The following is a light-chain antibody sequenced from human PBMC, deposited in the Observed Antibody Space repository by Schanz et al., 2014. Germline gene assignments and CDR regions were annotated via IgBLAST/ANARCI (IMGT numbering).Light chain of an antibody. J-gene: IGLJ1*01. CDR3: AAWDDSLSGQGV. Sequence: QSALTQPPSASGSPGQSVTISCTGTSRDIGKYNYVSWYQQHPGKAPKLLIYDVTERPSGVPDRFSGSRSGSTASLAITGLQSEDEADYYCAAWDDSLSGQGVFGTGTKLTVL. CDR2: DVT. CDR1: SRDIGKYNY. V-gene: IGLV2-8*01.